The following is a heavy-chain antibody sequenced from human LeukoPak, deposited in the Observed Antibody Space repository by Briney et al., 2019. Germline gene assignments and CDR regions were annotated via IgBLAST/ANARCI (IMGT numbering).Heavy chain of an antibody. CDR3: ARSDCGSTSCYTMSN. V-gene: IGHV3-64*01. Sequence: GGSLRLSCAASGFTFSTYAMHWVRQAPGQGLDYVSGISSAGIIIHYANSVKGRFTLSRDNSQNTLFLQMGSLRAEDMAVYYCARSDCGSTSCYTMSNWGQGTLVTVSS. D-gene: IGHD2-2*02. CDR1: GFTFSTYA. J-gene: IGHJ4*02. CDR2: ISSAGIII.